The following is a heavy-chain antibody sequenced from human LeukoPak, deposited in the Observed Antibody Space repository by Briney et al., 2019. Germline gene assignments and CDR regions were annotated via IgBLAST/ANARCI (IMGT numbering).Heavy chain of an antibody. CDR2: IATTGDT. V-gene: IGHV3-13*01. D-gene: IGHD1-1*01. Sequence: PGGSLRLSCAASGLTFISYDMHWVRQTPGKGLEWVSSIATTGDTYYTDSVKGRFTISRENAKKSLYLQMSSLRVEVTAVYFCVLGAYWNDDKNAFHIWGPGTMVTVSS. J-gene: IGHJ3*02. CDR3: VLGAYWNDDKNAFHI. CDR1: GLTFISYD.